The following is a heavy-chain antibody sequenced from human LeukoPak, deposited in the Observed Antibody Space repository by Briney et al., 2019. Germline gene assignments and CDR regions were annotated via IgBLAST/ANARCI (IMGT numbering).Heavy chain of an antibody. D-gene: IGHD3-10*01. J-gene: IGHJ5*02. CDR2: ISSSSSYI. CDR3: ARDSPGYYGSGSYDP. V-gene: IGHV3-21*01. Sequence: GGSLRLSCAASGFTFSSYSMNWVRQAPGKGLEWVSSISSSSSYIYYADSVKGRFTISRDNAKNSLYLQMNSLRAEDTAVYYCARDSPGYYGSGSYDPWGQGTLVTVSS. CDR1: GFTFSSYS.